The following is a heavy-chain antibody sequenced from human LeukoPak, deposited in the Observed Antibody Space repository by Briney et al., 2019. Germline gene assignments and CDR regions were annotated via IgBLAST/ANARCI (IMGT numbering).Heavy chain of an antibody. CDR3: AKDGLIYGSGSHWFDP. V-gene: IGHV3-7*01. CDR1: GFTFSSYW. J-gene: IGHJ5*02. D-gene: IGHD3-10*01. Sequence: PGGSLRLSCAASGFTFSSYWMSWVRQAPGKGLEWVANIKQDGSEKYYVDSVKGRFTISRDNAKNSLYLQMNSLRAEDTAVYYCAKDGLIYGSGSHWFDPWGQGTLVTVSS. CDR2: IKQDGSEK.